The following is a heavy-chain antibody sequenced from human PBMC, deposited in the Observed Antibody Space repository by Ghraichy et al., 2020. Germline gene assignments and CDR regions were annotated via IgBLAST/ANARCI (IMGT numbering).Heavy chain of an antibody. V-gene: IGHV3-66*01. Sequence: GGSLRLSCAASGFTVSTNYMTWLRQAPGKGLDWVSVIYNDGSTYYADSVKGRFTISRDNSKNTLYLQMNSLRAEDTAVYYCARSAGNFRTRFDDWGQGTLVTVSS. J-gene: IGHJ4*02. D-gene: IGHD1-7*01. CDR1: GFTVSTNY. CDR3: ARSAGNFRTRFDD. CDR2: IYNDGST.